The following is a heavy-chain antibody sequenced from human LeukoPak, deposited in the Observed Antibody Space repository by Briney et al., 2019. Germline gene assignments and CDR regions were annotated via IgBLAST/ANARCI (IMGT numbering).Heavy chain of an antibody. D-gene: IGHD3-22*01. J-gene: IGHJ6*02. CDR1: VYTVAPYY. Sequence: VSLRASSKAAVYTVAPYYMHWTRQARAESLQGRAWINSNTSSTKDAPKFQCRVTMTRDTSISTASMEVSRLRSDDTAVYFCARTNYYDSSGSQGPGTFYCGLDVWGQGTTVTVSS. CDR3: ARTNYYDSSGSQGPGTFYCGLDV. CDR2: INSNTSST. V-gene: IGHV1-2*02.